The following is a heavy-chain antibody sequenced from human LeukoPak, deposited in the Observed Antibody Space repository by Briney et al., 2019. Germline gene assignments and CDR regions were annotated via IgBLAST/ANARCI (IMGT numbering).Heavy chain of an antibody. V-gene: IGHV4-34*01. CDR2: ITHRGST. CDR1: GGSFSGYY. CDR3: ARYDIVATNWFDP. D-gene: IGHD5-12*01. J-gene: IGHJ5*02. Sequence: SETLSLTCAVYGGSFSGYYWSWIRQPPGKGLEWIGEITHRGSTNYNPSLKSRVTISVDTSKNQFSLKLNSVTAADTAVYYCARYDIVATNWFDPWGQGTLVTVSS.